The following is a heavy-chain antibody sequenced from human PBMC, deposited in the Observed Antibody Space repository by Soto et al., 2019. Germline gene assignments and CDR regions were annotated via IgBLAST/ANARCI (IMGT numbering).Heavy chain of an antibody. D-gene: IGHD1-26*01. Sequence: HPGGSLRLSCAASGFTFSSYSMNWVRQAPGKGLEWVSYISSSSSTIYYADSVKGRFTISRDNAKNSLYLQMNSLRAEDTAVYYCARDTALVGATFSPSLDYWGQGTLVTVSS. J-gene: IGHJ4*02. CDR1: GFTFSSYS. V-gene: IGHV3-48*01. CDR3: ARDTALVGATFSPSLDY. CDR2: ISSSSSTI.